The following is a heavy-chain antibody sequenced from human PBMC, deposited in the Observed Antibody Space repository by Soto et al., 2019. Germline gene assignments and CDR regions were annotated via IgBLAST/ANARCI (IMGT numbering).Heavy chain of an antibody. V-gene: IGHV3-48*03. D-gene: IGHD6-25*01. CDR3: AKDRLAAPLDAFDT. CDR1: GFTFSSYE. CDR2: ISSSGSTI. Sequence: GGSLRLSCAASGFTFSSYEMNWVRQAPGKGLEWVSYISSSGSTIYYADSVKGRFTISRDNAKNSLYLQMNSLRAEDTALYYCAKDRLAAPLDAFDTWGQGTMVTVSS. J-gene: IGHJ3*02.